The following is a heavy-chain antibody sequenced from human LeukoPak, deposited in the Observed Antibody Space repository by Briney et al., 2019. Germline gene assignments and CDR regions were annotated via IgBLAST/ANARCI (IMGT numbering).Heavy chain of an antibody. CDR1: GYTFTSYY. V-gene: IGHV1-46*01. CDR2: INPSGGST. J-gene: IGHJ4*02. D-gene: IGHD6-19*01. CDR3: ARDFSSGFSY. Sequence: GASVKVSFKASGYTFTSYYMHWVRQAPGQGLEWMGIINPSGGSTSYAQKFQGRGTMTRDTSTSTVYMELSSLRSEDTAVYYCARDFSSGFSYWGQGTLVTVSS.